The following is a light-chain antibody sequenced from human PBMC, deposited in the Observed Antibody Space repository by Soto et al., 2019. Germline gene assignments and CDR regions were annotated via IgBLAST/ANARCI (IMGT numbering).Light chain of an antibody. Sequence: EIVLTQSPGTLSSSPGERATLSCSASQSVSSSYLAWYQQKPGQAPRLLIYGASSRATGIPDRFSGSGSGTDFTLTISRLEPEDFAVYYCQQYGSSPTWKCGQGTKGDIK. CDR2: GAS. CDR3: QQYGSSPTWK. J-gene: IGKJ1*01. V-gene: IGKV3-20*01. CDR1: QSVSSSY.